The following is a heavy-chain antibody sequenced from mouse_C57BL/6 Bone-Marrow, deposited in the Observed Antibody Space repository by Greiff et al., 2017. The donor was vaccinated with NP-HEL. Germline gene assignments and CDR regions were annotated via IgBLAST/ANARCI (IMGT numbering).Heavy chain of an antibody. Sequence: VQLKESGAELARPGASVKLSCKASGYTFTSYGISWVKQRPGQGLEWIGEIYPRSGNTYYNEKFKGKATLTADKSSSTAYMELRSLTSEDSAVYFCARRKGTTGFAYWGQGTLVTVSA. CDR2: IYPRSGNT. CDR1: GYTFTSYG. D-gene: IGHD2-14*01. CDR3: ARRKGTTGFAY. J-gene: IGHJ3*01. V-gene: IGHV1-81*01.